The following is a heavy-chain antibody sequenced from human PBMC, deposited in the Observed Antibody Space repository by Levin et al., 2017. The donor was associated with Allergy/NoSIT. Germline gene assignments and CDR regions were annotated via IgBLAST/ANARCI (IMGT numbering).Heavy chain of an antibody. Sequence: SETLSLTCSVSGGSISSYYWSWIRQPPGKGLEWIGYIYYSGSTNYNPSLKSRVTISVDTSKNQFSLKLSSVTAADTAVYYCARYGSGFIYVWGQGTTVTVSS. V-gene: IGHV4-59*01. J-gene: IGHJ6*02. CDR2: IYYSGST. D-gene: IGHD3-10*01. CDR1: GGSISSYY. CDR3: ARYGSGFIYV.